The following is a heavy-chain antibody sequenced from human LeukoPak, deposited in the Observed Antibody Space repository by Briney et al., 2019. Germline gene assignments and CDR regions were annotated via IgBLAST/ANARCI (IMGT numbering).Heavy chain of an antibody. J-gene: IGHJ5*02. Sequence: ASVKVSCKASGYTFTGYYMHWVRQAPGQGLEWMGWINSNSGGTNYAQKFQGRVTMTRDTSISTAYMELSRLRSDDTAVYYCARGAPILTGYYANWFDPWGQGTLVTVSS. CDR3: ARGAPILTGYYANWFDP. CDR1: GYTFTGYY. D-gene: IGHD3-9*01. CDR2: INSNSGGT. V-gene: IGHV1-2*02.